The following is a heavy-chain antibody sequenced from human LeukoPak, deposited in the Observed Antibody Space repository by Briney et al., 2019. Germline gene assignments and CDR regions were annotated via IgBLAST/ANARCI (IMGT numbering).Heavy chain of an antibody. CDR1: GFTFSDYY. V-gene: IGHV3-11*04. CDR3: AKVAKYYYGSETYYFFEH. J-gene: IGHJ4*02. CDR2: ISSSGSTI. D-gene: IGHD3-10*01. Sequence: GESLKIPCAASGFTFSDYYMSWIRQAPGKGLEWVSYISSSGSTIYYADSVEGRFTISRDNAKNSLYLQMNSLRVEDTAVYCCAKVAKYYYGSETYYFFEHWGQGTPVTASS.